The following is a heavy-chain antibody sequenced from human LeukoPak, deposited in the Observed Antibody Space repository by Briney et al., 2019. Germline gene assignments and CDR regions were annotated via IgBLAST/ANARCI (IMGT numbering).Heavy chain of an antibody. D-gene: IGHD2-2*01. V-gene: IGHV4-30-2*01. CDR1: GGSISSGGYS. CDR2: IYHSGST. CDR3: ASRVSIYCSSTSCYYFDY. Sequence: SETLSLTCAVSGGSISSGGYSWSWIRQPPGKGLEWLAYIYHSGSTFYNPSLKSRVTISVDTSKNQFSLKLSSVTAADTAVYYCASRVSIYCSSTSCYYFDYWGQGTLVTVSS. J-gene: IGHJ4*02.